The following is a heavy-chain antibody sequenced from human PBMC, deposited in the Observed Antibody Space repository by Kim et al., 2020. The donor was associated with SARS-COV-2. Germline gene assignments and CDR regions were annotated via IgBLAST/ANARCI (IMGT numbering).Heavy chain of an antibody. Sequence: SETLSLTCAVYGGSFSGYYWSWIRQPPGKGLEWIGEINHSGSTNYNPSLKSRVTISVDTSKNQFSLKLSSVTAADTAVYYCASRPWAFGGVIAHNWFDPWGQGTLVTVSS. CDR2: INHSGST. CDR3: ASRPWAFGGVIAHNWFDP. V-gene: IGHV4-34*01. D-gene: IGHD3-16*02. J-gene: IGHJ5*02. CDR1: GGSFSGYY.